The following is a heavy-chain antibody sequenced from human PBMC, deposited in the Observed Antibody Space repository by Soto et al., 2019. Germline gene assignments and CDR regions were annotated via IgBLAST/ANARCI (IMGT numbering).Heavy chain of an antibody. CDR2: ISGSGGST. Sequence: GGSLRLSCAASGFTFSSYAMSWVRQAPGKGLEWVSAISGSGGSTYYADTVKGRFTISRDNSKNTLYLQMNSLRAEDTAVYYCASSTTALYYYYYYMDVWGKGTTVTVSS. D-gene: IGHD4-4*01. V-gene: IGHV3-23*01. CDR1: GFTFSSYA. CDR3: ASSTTALYYYYYYMDV. J-gene: IGHJ6*03.